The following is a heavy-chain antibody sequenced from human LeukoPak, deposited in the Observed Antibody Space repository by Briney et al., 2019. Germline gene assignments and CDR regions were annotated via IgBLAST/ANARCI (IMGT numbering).Heavy chain of an antibody. D-gene: IGHD6-19*01. CDR2: MNPNNGNT. J-gene: IGHJ4*02. V-gene: IGHV1-8*01. CDR3: ARGLKMEVAAY. Sequence: GASVKVSCKASGYTFTSYGINWVRQATGQGLEWMGWMNPNNGNTGYAQKFQGRLTMTRNTSKSTAYMELSSLTSEDTAVYYCARGLKMEVAAYWGQGTLVTVSS. CDR1: GYTFTSYG.